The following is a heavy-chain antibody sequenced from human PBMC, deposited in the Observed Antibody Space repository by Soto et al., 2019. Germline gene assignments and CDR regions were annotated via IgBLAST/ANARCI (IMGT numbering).Heavy chain of an antibody. V-gene: IGHV1-69*06. D-gene: IGHD2-15*01. Sequence: WASVKVSCKASGGTFSSYAISWVRQAPGQGLEWMGGIIPIFGTANYAQKFQGRVTITADKSTSTAYMELSSLRSEDTAVYYCARDQSYCSGGSCYSALNNFDYWGQGTLVTVSS. CDR2: IIPIFGTA. CDR3: ARDQSYCSGGSCYSALNNFDY. J-gene: IGHJ4*02. CDR1: GGTFSSYA.